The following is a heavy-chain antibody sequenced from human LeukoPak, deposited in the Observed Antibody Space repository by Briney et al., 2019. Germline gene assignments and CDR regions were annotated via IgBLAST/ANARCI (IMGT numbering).Heavy chain of an antibody. D-gene: IGHD3-10*01. CDR2: ISYDGSNE. J-gene: IGHJ4*02. CDR3: AKDHSPFRGVGHFDY. CDR1: GFTFTSYG. Sequence: GGSLRLSCAASGFTFTSYGMHWVRQAPGKGLEWVALISYDGSNEFYADSVKGRFIVSRDNSKNTLYLQINSLRAEDTALYYCAKDHSPFRGVGHFDYWGQGTLVTVSS. V-gene: IGHV3-30*18.